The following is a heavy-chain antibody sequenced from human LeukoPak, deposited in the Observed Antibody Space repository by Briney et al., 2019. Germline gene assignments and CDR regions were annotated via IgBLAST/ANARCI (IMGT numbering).Heavy chain of an antibody. D-gene: IGHD3-10*01. CDR2: IYYSGST. J-gene: IGHJ4*02. V-gene: IGHV4-31*03. CDR3: ARASIILRWVPDY. Sequence: SETLSLTCTVSGGSISSGGYYWSWIRQHPGKGLEWIGYIYYSGSTYYNPSLKSRVTIPVDTSKNQFSLKLSSVTAADTAVYYCARASIILRWVPDYRGQGTLVTVSS. CDR1: GGSISSGGYY.